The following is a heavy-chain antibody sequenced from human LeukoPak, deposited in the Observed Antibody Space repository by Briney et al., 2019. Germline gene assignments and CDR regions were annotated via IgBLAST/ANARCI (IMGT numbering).Heavy chain of an antibody. J-gene: IGHJ4*02. V-gene: IGHV3-66*01. Sequence: GGSLILSCAASGFTVSSNYMSWVRQAPGKGLEWVSVIYSGGSTYYADSVKGRFTISRDNSKNTLYLQMNSLRAEDTAVYYCASGITMVRGAGVDYWGQGTLVTVSS. D-gene: IGHD3-10*01. CDR1: GFTVSSNY. CDR3: ASGITMVRGAGVDY. CDR2: IYSGGST.